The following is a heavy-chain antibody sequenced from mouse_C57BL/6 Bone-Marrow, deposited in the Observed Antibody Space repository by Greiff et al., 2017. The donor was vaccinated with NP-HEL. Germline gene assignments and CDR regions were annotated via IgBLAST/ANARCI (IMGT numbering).Heavy chain of an antibody. D-gene: IGHD1-1*01. CDR1: GYAFSSSW. V-gene: IGHV1-82*01. CDR2: IYPGDGDT. Sequence: QVQLQQSGPELVKPGASVKISCKASGYAFSSSWMNWVKQRPGKGLEWIGRIYPGDGDTNYNGKFKGKATLTADKSSSTAYMQLSSLTSEDSAVYFCARGIDYYGSSYVWYFDVWGTGTTVTVSS. CDR3: ARGIDYYGSSYVWYFDV. J-gene: IGHJ1*03.